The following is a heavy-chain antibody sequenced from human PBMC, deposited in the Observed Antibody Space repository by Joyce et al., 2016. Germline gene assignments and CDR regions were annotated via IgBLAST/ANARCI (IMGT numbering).Heavy chain of an antibody. CDR3: GRDIQGSV. Sequence: EVKLLESGGGLVQPGGSLRLSCAASGFTFRDAAMNWVRRAPGKGLELVSLVSSSGANSYYADSVKGRFTISRDNSKDTLSLQMNSLRVDDTAIYYCGRDIQGSVWGPGTMVTVSS. V-gene: IGHV3-23*01. CDR1: GFTFRDAA. J-gene: IGHJ3*01. CDR2: VSSSGANS. D-gene: IGHD1-26*01.